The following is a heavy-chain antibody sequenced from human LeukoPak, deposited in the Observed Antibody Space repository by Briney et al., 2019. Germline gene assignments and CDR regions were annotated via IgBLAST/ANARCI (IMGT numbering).Heavy chain of an antibody. V-gene: IGHV3-30-3*01. CDR1: GFTFSSYA. CDR2: ISYDGSNK. D-gene: IGHD3-22*01. CDR3: ARVSYYDSTTFDY. Sequence: GRSLRLSGAASGFTFSSYAMHWVRQAPGKGLEWVAVISYDGSNKYYADSVKGRFTISRDNSKNTLYLQMNSLRAEDTAVYYCARVSYYDSTTFDYWGQGTLVTVSS. J-gene: IGHJ4*02.